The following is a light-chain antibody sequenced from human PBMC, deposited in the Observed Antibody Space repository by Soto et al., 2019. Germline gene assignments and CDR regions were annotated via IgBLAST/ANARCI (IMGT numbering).Light chain of an antibody. CDR2: DVS. J-gene: IGLJ1*01. CDR1: SSDVGGYNY. V-gene: IGLV2-11*01. CDR3: KSYAGSNTYV. Sequence: QSALTQPRSVSGSPGQSVTISCTGTSSDVGGYNYVSWYQQHPGKAPKLMIYDVSKRPSGVPDRFSGSKSGNTASLTISGLQVEDEADYFCKSYAGSNTYVFGSGTKVTVL.